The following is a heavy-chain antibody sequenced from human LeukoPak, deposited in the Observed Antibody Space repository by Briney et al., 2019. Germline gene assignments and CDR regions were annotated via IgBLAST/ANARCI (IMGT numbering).Heavy chain of an antibody. Sequence: PGGSLRLSCTASGFTFGDYAMTWVRQAPGRGLEWVSYISGGSSFTYYVDSVKGRFTISRDNAKNSLYLQMNSLRAEDTAVYYCARDLGYSSGPNYWGQGTRVTVSS. J-gene: IGHJ4*02. D-gene: IGHD6-19*01. CDR2: ISGGSSFT. CDR1: GFTFGDYA. V-gene: IGHV3-21*01. CDR3: ARDLGYSSGPNY.